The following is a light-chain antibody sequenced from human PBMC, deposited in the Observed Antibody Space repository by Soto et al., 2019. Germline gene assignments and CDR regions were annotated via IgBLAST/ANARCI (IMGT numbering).Light chain of an antibody. CDR2: AAV. CDR3: HRFDDSPT. V-gene: IGKV3-20*01. CDR1: QSVACNF. J-gene: IGKJ4*01. Sequence: IVLTQSPGTLSFSPGERATLFCGASQSVACNFIAWYQKKPGLAPRLLLFAAVRRATCISDRFSGSGSGTEFTISISILEPDDFAVYYCHRFDDSPTFGGRTKVEI.